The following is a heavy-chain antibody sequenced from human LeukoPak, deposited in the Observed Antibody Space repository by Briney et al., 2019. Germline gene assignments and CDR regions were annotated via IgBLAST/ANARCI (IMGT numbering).Heavy chain of an antibody. CDR2: ISSNGGST. CDR3: AKVDTSDWETLRY. V-gene: IGHV3-64*01. Sequence: PGGSLRLSYAASGFTFSSYAMHWVRQAPGKGLEYVSAISSNGGSTYYANSVKGRFTISRDNSKNTLYLQMNSLRPEDTAVYYCAKVDTSDWETLRYWGQGTLVTVSS. J-gene: IGHJ4*02. D-gene: IGHD6-19*01. CDR1: GFTFSSYA.